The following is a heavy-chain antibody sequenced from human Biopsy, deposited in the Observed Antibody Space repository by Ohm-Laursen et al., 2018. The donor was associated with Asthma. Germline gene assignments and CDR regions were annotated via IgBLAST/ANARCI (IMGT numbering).Heavy chain of an antibody. Sequence: TQTLTLTSSFSSFSLSSSGANVNWIRQPPGKALEWLARIDWEEDKFYSTSLRTRLTISKGSSEDQVVLTMTNMGPVDTATYYCTRHNDYWGPGILVTVSS. D-gene: IGHD1-14*01. CDR2: IDWEEDK. CDR3: TRHNDY. J-gene: IGHJ4*02. CDR1: SFSLSSSGAN. V-gene: IGHV2-70*04.